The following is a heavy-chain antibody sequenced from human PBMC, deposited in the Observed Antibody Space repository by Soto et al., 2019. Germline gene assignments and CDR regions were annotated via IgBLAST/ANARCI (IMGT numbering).Heavy chain of an antibody. D-gene: IGHD3-22*01. CDR2: IYYSGST. CDR1: GYSISSGYY. CDR3: ARASYDSSGYYFPLFDY. V-gene: IGHV4-38-2*01. J-gene: IGHJ4*02. Sequence: XETLSLTCAVSGYSISSGYYWGWLRQPPGKGLEWIGSIYYSGSTNYNPSLKSRVTISVDTSKNQFSLKLSSVTAADTAVYYCARASYDSSGYYFPLFDYWGQGTLVTVSS.